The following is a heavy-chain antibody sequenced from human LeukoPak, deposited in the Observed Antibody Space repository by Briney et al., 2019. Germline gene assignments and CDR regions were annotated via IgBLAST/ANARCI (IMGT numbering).Heavy chain of an antibody. CDR1: GGSISSYY. CDR3: AREVTRGTAMNY. J-gene: IGHJ4*02. CDR2: IYYSGST. V-gene: IGHV4-59*01. D-gene: IGHD5-18*01. Sequence: SETLSLTCTVSGGSISSYYWSWIRQPPGKGLEWIGYIYYSGSTNYNPSLKSRVTISVGTSKNQFSLKLSSVTAADTAVYYCAREVTRGTAMNYWGQGTLVTVSS.